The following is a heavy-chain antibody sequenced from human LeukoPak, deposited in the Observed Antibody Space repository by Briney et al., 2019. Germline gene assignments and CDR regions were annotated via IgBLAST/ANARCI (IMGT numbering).Heavy chain of an antibody. J-gene: IGHJ4*02. CDR3: AKDGRSSTPGY. CDR2: ISAGGGST. D-gene: IGHD2-2*01. V-gene: IGHV3-23*01. CDR1: GFTFSSYA. Sequence: GGSLRLSCVISGFTFSSYAMSWVRQAPGKGLEWVSGISAGGGSTYHADSVKGRFTISRDNSKYTLYLQMNSLRAEDTAVYYCAKDGRSSTPGYWGQGTLVTVSS.